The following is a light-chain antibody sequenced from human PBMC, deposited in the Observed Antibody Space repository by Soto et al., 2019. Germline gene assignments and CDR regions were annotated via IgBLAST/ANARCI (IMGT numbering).Light chain of an antibody. J-gene: IGLJ2*01. CDR3: HVWHSNRVQVV. V-gene: IGLV3-21*02. CDR2: ADS. CDR1: NIGRKS. Sequence: SYELTQPPSVSVAPGQTARITCGENNIGRKSVHWYQQKSGQAPVLVLYADSDRPSGIPERFSGSNSGDTATLTISRVESGDEADYFCHVWHSNRVQVVFGGGTKVTVL.